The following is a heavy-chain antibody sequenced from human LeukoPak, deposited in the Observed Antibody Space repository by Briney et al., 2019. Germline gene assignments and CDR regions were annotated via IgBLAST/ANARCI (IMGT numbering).Heavy chain of an antibody. V-gene: IGHV3-30*18. CDR2: ISYDGSNK. CDR3: AKDLGGRSAGLDY. D-gene: IGHD6-13*01. Sequence: GGSLRLSCAASGFTFSSYGMHWVRQAPGKGLEWVAVISYDGSNKYYADSVKGRFTISRDNSKNTLYLQMNSLRAEDTAVYYCAKDLGGRSAGLDYWGQGTLVNVSS. CDR1: GFTFSSYG. J-gene: IGHJ4*02.